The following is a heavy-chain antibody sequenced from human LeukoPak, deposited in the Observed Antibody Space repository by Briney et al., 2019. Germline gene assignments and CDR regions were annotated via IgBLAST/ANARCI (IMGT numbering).Heavy chain of an antibody. Sequence: GGSLRLSCAASGFTLSNYHMHWVRQAPGRGLEWVALIPHDGGGKQYAASVQDRFTISRDNSENTVYLQMNSLRHDDAAVYFCARERYTSGRAAAFDFWGRGTLVTVSS. CDR1: GFTLSNYH. CDR3: ARERYTSGRAAAFDF. CDR2: IPHDGGGK. J-gene: IGHJ4*02. D-gene: IGHD6-19*01. V-gene: IGHV3-30*04.